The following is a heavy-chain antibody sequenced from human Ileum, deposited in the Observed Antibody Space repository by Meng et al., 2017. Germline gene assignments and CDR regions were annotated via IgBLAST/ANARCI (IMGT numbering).Heavy chain of an antibody. CDR1: GFTLSLYS. V-gene: IGHV3-7*01. CDR3: SGDVWHSTSLQVDI. CDR2: IHQSGTGM. J-gene: IGHJ1*01. Sequence: GESLKISCAASGFTLSLYSMNWVRQAPGKGLEWVATIHQSGTGMAYVDSVRGRFTISRDTAENSLYLHMNDLRVEDTAVYYCSGDVWHSTSLQVDIWGQGTLVTVSS. D-gene: IGHD6-13*01.